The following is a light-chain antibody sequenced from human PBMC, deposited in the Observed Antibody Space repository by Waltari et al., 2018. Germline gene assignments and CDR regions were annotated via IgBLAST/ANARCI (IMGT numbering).Light chain of an antibody. V-gene: IGKV3-20*01. CDR3: QHYVRLPAT. CDR1: QSVNRA. CDR2: GAS. Sequence: EIVLTPSPGTLSLSPGDRATLPCRASQSVNRALAWYQQKPGQAPRLLISGASNRATGIPDRFSGRGLGTDFSLTISSLEPEDFAVYYCQHYVRLPATFGQGTKVEIK. J-gene: IGKJ1*01.